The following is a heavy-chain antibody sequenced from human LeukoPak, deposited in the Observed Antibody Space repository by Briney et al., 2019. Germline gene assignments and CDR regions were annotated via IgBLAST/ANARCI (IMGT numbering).Heavy chain of an antibody. CDR2: ISTGGSAI. V-gene: IGHV3-48*03. CDR1: GFTFSSYE. Sequence: SGGSLRLSCAASGFTFSSYEMNWVRQAPGKGLEWVSYISTGGSAIFYADSVKGRFTVSRDNAKNSLFLQMDRLRAEDTAVYYCAPRPTAVFDYWGQGIVVTVSS. J-gene: IGHJ4*02. CDR3: APRPTAVFDY.